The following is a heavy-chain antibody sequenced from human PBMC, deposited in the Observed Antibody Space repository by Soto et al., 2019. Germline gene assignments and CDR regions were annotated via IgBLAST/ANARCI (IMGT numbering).Heavy chain of an antibody. CDR2: SRNKANSSST. D-gene: IGHD3-16*01. Sequence: EVQLVESGGGLVQPGGSLRLSCAASGFTFSDHYMDWVRQAPGKGLEWVGRSRNKANSSSTEYAASVKGRFTISRDESNNSLHLQMSSLKTEDTAVYYCARFGGCYTRGLDYWCQGTLVTVSS. V-gene: IGHV3-72*01. J-gene: IGHJ4*02. CDR3: ARFGGCYTRGLDY. CDR1: GFTFSDHY.